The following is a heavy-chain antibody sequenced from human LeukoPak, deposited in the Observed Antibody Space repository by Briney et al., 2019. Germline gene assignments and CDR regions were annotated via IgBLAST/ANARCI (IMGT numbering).Heavy chain of an antibody. V-gene: IGHV4-34*01. CDR2: INHSGST. D-gene: IGHD3-22*01. CDR1: GGSFSGYY. CDR3: ASYRGQRNYYDSSGYYRTRGYFDY. Sequence: SETLSLTCAVYGGSFSGYYWIWIRQPPGKGLEWIGEINHSGSTNYNPSLKSRVTISVDTSKNQFSLKLSSVTAADTAVYYCASYRGQRNYYDSSGYYRTRGYFDYWGQGTLVTVSS. J-gene: IGHJ4*02.